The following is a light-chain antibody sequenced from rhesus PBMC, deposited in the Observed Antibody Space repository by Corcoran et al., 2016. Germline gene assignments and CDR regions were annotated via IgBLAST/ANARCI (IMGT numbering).Light chain of an antibody. CDR1: QGISNN. V-gene: IGKV1S17*01. Sequence: DIQMTQSPSSLSASVGDRVTITCQARQGISNNLAWYQPKPAKVPKLLIYAASTLQSGVPARFSGSGSGTDFSLTISILQPEDFATYYCQHGYGIFTFGPGTKLDIK. CDR3: QHGYGIFT. J-gene: IGKJ3*01. CDR2: AAS.